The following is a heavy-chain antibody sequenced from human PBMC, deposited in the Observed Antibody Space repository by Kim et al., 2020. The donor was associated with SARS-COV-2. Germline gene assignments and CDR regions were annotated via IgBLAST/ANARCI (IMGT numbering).Heavy chain of an antibody. J-gene: IGHJ4*02. CDR2: ISGSGGST. D-gene: IGHD2-15*01. V-gene: IGHV3-23*01. CDR1: GFTFSSYA. Sequence: GGSLRLSCAASGFTFSSYAMSWVRQAPGKGLEWVSAISGSGGSTYYADSVKGRFTISRDNSKNTLYLQMNSLRAEDTAVYYCAKDAGGDCSGGSCYSDVVDYWGQGTLVTVSS. CDR3: AKDAGGDCSGGSCYSDVVDY.